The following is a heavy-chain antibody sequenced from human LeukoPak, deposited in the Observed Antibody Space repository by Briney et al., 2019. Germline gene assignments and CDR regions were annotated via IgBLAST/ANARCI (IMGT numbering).Heavy chain of an antibody. V-gene: IGHV4-34*01. D-gene: IGHD3-22*01. CDR1: GASFSGYY. CDR3: AILWITMIVGVRWSWFDP. J-gene: IGHJ5*02. CDR2: INQSGST. Sequence: SETLSLTCPVYGASFSGYYWSWIRQPPGKGLEWSGVINQSGSTNYNPSLKSPVTISVDTSKNQFSLKLSSVTAAATAVYYCAILWITMIVGVRWSWFDPWGQGTLVTVSS.